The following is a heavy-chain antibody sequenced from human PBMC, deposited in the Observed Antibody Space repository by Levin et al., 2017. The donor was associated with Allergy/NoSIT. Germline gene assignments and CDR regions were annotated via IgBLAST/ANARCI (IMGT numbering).Heavy chain of an antibody. D-gene: IGHD2-21*02. V-gene: IGHV4-38-2*01. CDR1: GYSISSGYY. CDR3: ARDAYCGGDCYAGWYFDR. J-gene: IGHJ2*01. CDR2: IYHSGST. Sequence: SQTLSLTCAVSGYSISSGYYWGWIRQPPGKGLEWIGSIYHSGSTYYNPSLKSRVTISVDTSKNQFSLKLSSVTAADTAVYYCARDAYCGGDCYAGWYFDRWGRGTLVTVSS.